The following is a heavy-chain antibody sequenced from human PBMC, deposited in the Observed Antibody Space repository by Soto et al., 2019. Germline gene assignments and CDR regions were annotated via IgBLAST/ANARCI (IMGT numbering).Heavy chain of an antibody. CDR3: AAGGSGYYAN. V-gene: IGHV3-74*01. J-gene: IGHJ4*02. D-gene: IGHD3-22*01. Sequence: EVQLVESGGDLVQPGGSLRLSCAASGFTFSTYWMHWVRQAPGKGLLWVSRIKTDGTYATYADSVKGRFTISRDNDKNTLYLQMNSLRVEDGAVYYCAAGGSGYYANWGQGTLVTVSS. CDR1: GFTFSTYW. CDR2: IKTDGTYA.